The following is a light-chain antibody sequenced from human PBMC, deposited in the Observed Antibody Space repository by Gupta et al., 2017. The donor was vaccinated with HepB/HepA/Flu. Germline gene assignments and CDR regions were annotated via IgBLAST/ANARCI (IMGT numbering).Light chain of an antibody. Sequence: EIVMTQSPATLSVSPGERAVLSCRASQRISSNLVWYQQKPGQAPRLLIYDASRRASGIPARFSGIGSGTEFTLTISSLQSEDFAVFYCQQYNDWPRTFGQGTKVEVK. J-gene: IGKJ1*01. CDR2: DAS. CDR3: QQYNDWPRT. V-gene: IGKV3-15*01. CDR1: QRISSN.